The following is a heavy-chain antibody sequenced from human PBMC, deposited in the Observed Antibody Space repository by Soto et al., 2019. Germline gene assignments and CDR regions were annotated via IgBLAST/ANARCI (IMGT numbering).Heavy chain of an antibody. CDR2: IKSKTDGGTT. D-gene: IGHD1-1*01. J-gene: IGHJ6*02. Sequence: EVQLVESGGGLVKPGGSLRLSCAASGFTFSNAWMNWVRQAPGKGLEGVGRIKSKTDGGTTDYAEPVKGRFTNSRDDSTNTLYLQMNSLKTEDTAVYYCTTALQGQVYDYYGMDVWGQGTPVTVSS. V-gene: IGHV3-15*07. CDR3: TTALQGQVYDYYGMDV. CDR1: GFTFSNAW.